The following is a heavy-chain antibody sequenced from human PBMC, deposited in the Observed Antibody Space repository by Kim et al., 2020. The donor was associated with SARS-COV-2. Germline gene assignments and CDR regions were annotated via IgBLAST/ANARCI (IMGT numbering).Heavy chain of an antibody. CDR1: GFTFDDYA. V-gene: IGHV3-43*02. CDR3: ANSRYDSSGGAFDI. Sequence: GGSLRLSCAASGFTFDDYAMHWVRQAPGKGLEWVSLISGDGGSTYYADSVKGRFTISRDNSKNSLYLQMNSLRTEDTALYYCANSRYDSSGGAFDIWGQGTMVTVSS. D-gene: IGHD3-22*01. CDR2: ISGDGGST. J-gene: IGHJ3*02.